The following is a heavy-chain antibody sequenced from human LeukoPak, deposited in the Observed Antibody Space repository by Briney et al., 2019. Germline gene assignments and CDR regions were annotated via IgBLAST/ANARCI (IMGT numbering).Heavy chain of an antibody. CDR2: IYTSGST. V-gene: IGHV4-61*02. CDR1: GGSISSGSYY. D-gene: IGHD7-27*01. J-gene: IGHJ4*02. CDR3: ARSPLNWEGGFDY. Sequence: SETLSLTCTVSGGSISSGSYYWSWIRQPAGKGLEWIGRIYTSGSTNYNPSLKSRVTISVDTSKNQFSLKLSSVTAADTAVYYCARSPLNWEGGFDYWGQGTLVTVSS.